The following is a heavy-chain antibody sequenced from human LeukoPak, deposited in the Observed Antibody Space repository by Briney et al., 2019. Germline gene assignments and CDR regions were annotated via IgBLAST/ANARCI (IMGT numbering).Heavy chain of an antibody. CDR2: ISSSGANT. Sequence: GGSLRLSCAASGFTFSSYALSWVRQAPGKGLEWFPTISSSGANTHYADSVRDRFTISRDNSKNTLYLQMNRLRAEDTAVYYCATSGINLFDYWGQGTLLTVTS. D-gene: IGHD1-26*01. CDR1: GFTFSSYA. CDR3: ATSGINLFDY. V-gene: IGHV3-23*01. J-gene: IGHJ4*02.